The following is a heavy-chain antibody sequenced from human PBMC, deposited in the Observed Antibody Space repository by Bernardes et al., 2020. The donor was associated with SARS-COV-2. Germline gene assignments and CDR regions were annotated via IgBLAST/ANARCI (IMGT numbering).Heavy chain of an antibody. J-gene: IGHJ6*02. Sequence: GGSLRLSCAASGFTFSSYWMSWVRQAPGKGLEWVANIKQDGSEKYYVDSVKGRFTISRDNAKNSLYLQMNSLRAEDTAVYYCAREERIAAGPYYGMDVWGQGTTVTVSS. CDR2: IKQDGSEK. CDR3: AREERIAAGPYYGMDV. D-gene: IGHD6-13*01. V-gene: IGHV3-7*01. CDR1: GFTFSSYW.